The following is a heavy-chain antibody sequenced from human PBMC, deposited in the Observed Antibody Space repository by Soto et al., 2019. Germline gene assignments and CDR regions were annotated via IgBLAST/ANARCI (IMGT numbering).Heavy chain of an antibody. J-gene: IGHJ6*02. CDR1: GYTFTGYY. CDR2: INPNSGGT. D-gene: IGHD5-18*01. CDR3: ARDHRGYNYGSRYYYGMDV. Sequence: ASVKVSCKASGYTFTGYYMHWVRQAPGQGLEWMGWINPNSGGTNYAQKFQGWVTMTRDTSISTAYMELSRLRSDDTAVYYCARDHRGYNYGSRYYYGMDVWGQGTTVTVSS. V-gene: IGHV1-2*04.